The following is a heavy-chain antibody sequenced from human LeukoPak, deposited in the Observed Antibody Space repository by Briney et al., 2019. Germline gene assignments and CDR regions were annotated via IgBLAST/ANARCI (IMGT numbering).Heavy chain of an antibody. D-gene: IGHD3-22*01. J-gene: IGHJ4*02. V-gene: IGHV1-8*01. CDR3: ARAIRDPNYYDSSGYSYYFDY. Sequence: ASVKVSCKASGYTFTSYDINWVRQATGQGLEWMGWMNPNSGNTGYAQKFQGRVTMTRNTSISTAYMELSSLRSEDTAVYYCARAIRDPNYYDSSGYSYYFDYWGQGTLVTVSS. CDR1: GYTFTSYD. CDR2: MNPNSGNT.